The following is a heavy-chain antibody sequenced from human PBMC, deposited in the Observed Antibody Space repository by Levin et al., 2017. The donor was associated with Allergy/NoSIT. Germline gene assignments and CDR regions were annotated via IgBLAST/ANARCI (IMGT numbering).Heavy chain of an antibody. Sequence: GESLKISCAASGFIFSDYYMSWIRQAPGKGLQWISYISTTSGFTKYADSVKGRFTISRDNAKNSLYLQMNSLRADDTAVYYCARALDAYSFGYWGQGTLVTVSS. CDR3: ARALDAYSFGY. CDR1: GFIFSDYY. CDR2: ISTTSGFT. J-gene: IGHJ4*02. V-gene: IGHV3-11*05. D-gene: IGHD2-21*01.